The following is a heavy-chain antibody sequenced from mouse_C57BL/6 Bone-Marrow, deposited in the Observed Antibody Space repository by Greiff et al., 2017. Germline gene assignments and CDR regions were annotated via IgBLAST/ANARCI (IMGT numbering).Heavy chain of an antibody. CDR3: ARGGSPDWLAY. CDR2: ISDGGSYT. Sequence: EVQGVESGGGLVKPGGSLKLSCAASGFTFSSYAMSWVRQTPEKRLEWVATISDGGSYTYYPDNVKGGFTISRDKAKNNLYLQMSNLKSEDTAMYYWARGGSPDWLAYWGQGTLVTVSA. V-gene: IGHV5-4*01. CDR1: GFTFSSYA. J-gene: IGHJ3*01.